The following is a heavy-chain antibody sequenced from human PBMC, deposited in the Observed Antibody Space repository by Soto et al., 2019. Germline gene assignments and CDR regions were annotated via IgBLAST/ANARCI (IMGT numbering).Heavy chain of an antibody. CDR1: GDSVNRYF. V-gene: IGHV4-59*02. D-gene: IGHD3-22*01. J-gene: IGHJ4*02. CDR2: IYYDGST. Sequence: PSETVSLTCTVSGDSVNRYFWSWIRQPPGKGLEWIGYIYYDGSTNYSPSLKSRVTISIDMSKKRFSLQLSSVTAADTAVYYCARDGYYDSSGYYWSYYFGYWGQGTLVTVSS. CDR3: ARDGYYDSSGYYWSYYFGY.